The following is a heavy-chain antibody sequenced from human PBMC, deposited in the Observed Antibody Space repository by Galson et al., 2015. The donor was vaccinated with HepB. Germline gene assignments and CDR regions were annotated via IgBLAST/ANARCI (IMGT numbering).Heavy chain of an antibody. CDR1: DGSFSNYY. D-gene: IGHD5-24*01. J-gene: IGHJ6*02. V-gene: IGHV4-34*01. CDR2: INDSGNT. CDR3: ARRDNYYYFGMDV. Sequence: ETLSLTCGVNDGSFSNYYWSWIRQPPGKELEWIGEINDSGNTNYNQSLKSRVIMSLDTSKNQFSLRLTSVTAADTAVYYCARRDNYYYFGMDVWGQGTTVIVSS.